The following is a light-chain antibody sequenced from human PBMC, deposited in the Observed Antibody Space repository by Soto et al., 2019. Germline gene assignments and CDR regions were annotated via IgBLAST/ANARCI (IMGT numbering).Light chain of an antibody. J-gene: IGLJ2*01. CDR2: EVN. CDR1: SSDVGDYDY. CDR3: SSYAGANNLVVV. V-gene: IGLV2-8*01. Sequence: QSVLTQPPSASGSPGQSVIISCTGTSSDVGDYDYVSWYQQYPGKAPKLMIYEVNKRPSGVPDRFSGSKSGNTASLTVSGIQAEDEADYYCSSYAGANNLVVVFGGGTKLTVL.